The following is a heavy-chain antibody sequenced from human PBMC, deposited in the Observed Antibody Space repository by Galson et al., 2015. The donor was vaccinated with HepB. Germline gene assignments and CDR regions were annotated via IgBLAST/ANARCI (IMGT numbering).Heavy chain of an antibody. V-gene: IGHV3-30*18. CDR1: GFTFSRYV. Sequence: SLRLSCAASGFTFSRYVMRWVRQAPGKGLDWVAVISHDGSNEYYADSVKGRFTISRDNSKNTLYLQMNSLGAEDTAVYYCAKGGVSYSSSAHFDHWGRGTLATVSS. CDR3: AKGGVSYSSSAHFDH. D-gene: IGHD6-6*01. J-gene: IGHJ4*02. CDR2: ISHDGSNE.